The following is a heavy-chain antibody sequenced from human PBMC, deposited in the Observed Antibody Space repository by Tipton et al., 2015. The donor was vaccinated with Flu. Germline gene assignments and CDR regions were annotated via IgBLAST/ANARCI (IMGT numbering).Heavy chain of an antibody. J-gene: IGHJ5*02. Sequence: LRLSCTVSGGSISSGDYYWSWIRQPPGKGLEWIGYIYYSGSTYYNPSLKSRVTISVDTSKNQFSLKLSSVTAADTAVYYCARDGGPYYDFWSGYYYVPKTGWFDPWGQGTLVTVSS. V-gene: IGHV4-30-4*01. CDR3: ARDGGPYYDFWSGYYYVPKTGWFDP. CDR1: GGSISSGDYY. CDR2: IYYSGST. D-gene: IGHD3-3*01.